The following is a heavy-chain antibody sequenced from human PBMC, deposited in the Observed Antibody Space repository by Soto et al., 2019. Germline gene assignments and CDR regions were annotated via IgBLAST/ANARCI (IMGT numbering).Heavy chain of an antibody. CDR3: ARSRSVVAATYYSYGMDV. J-gene: IGHJ6*02. CDR2: IIPIFGTA. D-gene: IGHD2-15*01. CDR1: GGTFSSYA. V-gene: IGHV1-69*01. Sequence: QVQLVQSGAEVKKPGSSVEVSCKASGGTFSSYAISWVRQAPGQGLEWMGGIIPIFGTANYAQKFQGRVTITADESTSTAYLELSSLRSEDTAVYYCARSRSVVAATYYSYGMDVWGQGTTVTVSS.